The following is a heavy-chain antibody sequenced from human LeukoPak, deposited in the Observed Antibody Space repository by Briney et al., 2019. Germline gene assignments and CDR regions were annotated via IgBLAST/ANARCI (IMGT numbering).Heavy chain of an antibody. CDR1: GFTFSTYW. Sequence: HPGGSLRLSCAASGFTFSTYWMSCVRQAPGKGLEWVANIKKDGSEKYYMDSVKGRFTISRDNAENSLYLQMNSLRAEDTAVYYCAREGVHCSGRSCLKAYWGQGTQVTVSS. CDR2: IKKDGSEK. V-gene: IGHV3-7*03. D-gene: IGHD2-15*01. CDR3: AREGVHCSGRSCLKAY. J-gene: IGHJ4*02.